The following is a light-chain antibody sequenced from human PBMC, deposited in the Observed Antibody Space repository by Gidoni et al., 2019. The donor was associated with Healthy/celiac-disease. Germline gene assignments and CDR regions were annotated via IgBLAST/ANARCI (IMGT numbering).Light chain of an antibody. Sequence: EIVMTQSPATLSVSPGERATLSCRASQSVSSNLAWYQQTPGQAPGLLIYGASTRATGIPARFSGSGSGTEFTLTISSLRSEDFAVYYYQQYNNWPPITFGQGTRLEIK. CDR1: QSVSSN. CDR3: QQYNNWPPIT. V-gene: IGKV3-15*01. CDR2: GAS. J-gene: IGKJ5*01.